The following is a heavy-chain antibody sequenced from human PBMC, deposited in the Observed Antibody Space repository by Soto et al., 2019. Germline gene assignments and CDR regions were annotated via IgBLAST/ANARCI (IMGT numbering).Heavy chain of an antibody. CDR1: GFTFSNYG. V-gene: IGHV3-33*01. D-gene: IGHD3-22*01. CDR3: ARDYYYDSSGRSDAFDI. Sequence: SLRLSCAASGFTFSNYGMHWVRQAPGKGLEWVAVIWFDGSNKYYADSVKGRFTISRDNSKNTLYLQMNSLRAEDTAVFYCARDYYYDSSGRSDAFDIWGQGTMVTVSS. J-gene: IGHJ3*02. CDR2: IWFDGSNK.